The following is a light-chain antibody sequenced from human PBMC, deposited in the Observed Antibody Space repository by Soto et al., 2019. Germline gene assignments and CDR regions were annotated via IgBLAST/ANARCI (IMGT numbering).Light chain of an antibody. J-gene: IGKJ4*01. CDR3: QQSFTSPLT. CDR1: QSISTS. Sequence: DIQMTQSPSSLSASVGDRVTLTCRASQSISTSLNWYQQTPGKAPKLLISSASSLHSGVPSRFSGSGSGTDFTLTISSLQPEDFATYYCQQSFTSPLTFGGGTKVEIK. V-gene: IGKV1-39*01. CDR2: SAS.